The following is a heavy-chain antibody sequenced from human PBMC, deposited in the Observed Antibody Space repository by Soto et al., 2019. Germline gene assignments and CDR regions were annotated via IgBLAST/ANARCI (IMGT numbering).Heavy chain of an antibody. Sequence: QVQLVESGGGVVQPGRSLRLSCAASGFTFSSYGMHWVRQAPGKGLEWVAVISYDGSNKYYADSVKGRFTISRDNSKNTLYLQMNSLRAEDTAVSYCAKVRSSGWYFDYWGQGTLVTVSS. D-gene: IGHD6-19*01. CDR2: ISYDGSNK. V-gene: IGHV3-30*18. CDR3: AKVRSSGWYFDY. CDR1: GFTFSSYG. J-gene: IGHJ4*02.